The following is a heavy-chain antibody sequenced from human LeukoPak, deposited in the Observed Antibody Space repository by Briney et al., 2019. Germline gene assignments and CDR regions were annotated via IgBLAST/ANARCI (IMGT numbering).Heavy chain of an antibody. CDR1: GYTFTSYY. CDR3: VREGPTAIKYYFDY. CDR2: INPSGGST. V-gene: IGHV1-46*01. J-gene: IGHJ4*02. D-gene: IGHD2-2*01. Sequence: ASVKVSCKASGYTFTSYYVHWVRQAPGQGLEWMGIINPSGGSTSSAQKFQGRVTMTSDTSTSTVYMELSSLRSEDTAVYYCVREGPTAIKYYFDYWGQGTLVTVSS.